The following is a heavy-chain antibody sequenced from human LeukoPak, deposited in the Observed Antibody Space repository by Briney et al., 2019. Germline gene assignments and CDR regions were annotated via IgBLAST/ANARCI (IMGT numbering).Heavy chain of an antibody. Sequence: ASVKVSCKTSGYTFTSHLLHWVRQAPGQGLEWMGAINPSSGGLSFPQNSQGRVTMTRDTSTTTVYLELSSLRSEDTAIYYCARGKRWLQFRPYFDYWGQGTLVTVSS. V-gene: IGHV1-46*01. CDR2: INPSSGGL. D-gene: IGHD5-24*01. CDR1: GYTFTSHL. J-gene: IGHJ4*02. CDR3: ARGKRWLQFRPYFDY.